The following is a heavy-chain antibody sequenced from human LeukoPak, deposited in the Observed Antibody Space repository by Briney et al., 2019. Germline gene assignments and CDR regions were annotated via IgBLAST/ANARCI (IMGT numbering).Heavy chain of an antibody. D-gene: IGHD2-2*01. Sequence: SVKVSCKASGGTFSSYAISWVRQAPGQGLEWMGRIIPILGIANYAQKFQGRVTITADKSTSTAYMELSSLRSEDTAVYYCARGIVVVPDYYYYYGMDVWDQGTTVTVSS. CDR3: ARGIVVVPDYYYYYGMDV. J-gene: IGHJ6*02. CDR1: GGTFSSYA. V-gene: IGHV1-69*04. CDR2: IIPILGIA.